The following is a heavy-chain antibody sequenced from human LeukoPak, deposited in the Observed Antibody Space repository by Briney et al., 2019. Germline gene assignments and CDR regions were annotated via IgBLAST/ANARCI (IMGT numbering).Heavy chain of an antibody. J-gene: IGHJ4*02. Sequence: ASVKVPCKASGYTFKNYDINWVRQAPGQGLEWMGWMNPNSGNTGFAQKFQDRVSMTRDTSINTAYMELTSLRSGDTAVYYCARATPGGLHGYSFDYWGQGTVVTVYS. CDR2: MNPNSGNT. V-gene: IGHV1-8*02. D-gene: IGHD5-24*01. CDR1: GYTFKNYD. CDR3: ARATPGGLHGYSFDY.